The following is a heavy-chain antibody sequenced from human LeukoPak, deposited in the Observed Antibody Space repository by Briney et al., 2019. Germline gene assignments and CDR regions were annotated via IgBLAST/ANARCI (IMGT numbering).Heavy chain of an antibody. CDR3: AREGLLDGYYYYGMDV. Sequence: SETLSLTCTVSGGSISSYYWSRIRQPPGKGLEWIGYIYYSGSTNYNPSLKSRVTISVDTSKNQFSLKLSSVTAADTAVYYCAREGLLDGYYYYGMDVWGQGTTVTVSS. V-gene: IGHV4-59*12. D-gene: IGHD3-10*01. CDR2: IYYSGST. CDR1: GGSISSYY. J-gene: IGHJ6*02.